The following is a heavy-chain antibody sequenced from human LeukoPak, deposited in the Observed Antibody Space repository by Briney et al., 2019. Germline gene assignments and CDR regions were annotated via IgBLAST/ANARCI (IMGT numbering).Heavy chain of an antibody. D-gene: IGHD3-10*01. CDR2: ISGSGGST. J-gene: IGHJ4*02. V-gene: IGHV3-23*01. Sequence: PGESLRLSCAASGFSFSRYWMSWVRQAPGKGLEWVSAISGSGGSTYYADSVKGRFTISRDNSKNTLYLQMNSLRAEDTAVYYCAKDFYYGSGGPFDYWGQGTLVTVSS. CDR1: GFSFSRYW. CDR3: AKDFYYGSGGPFDY.